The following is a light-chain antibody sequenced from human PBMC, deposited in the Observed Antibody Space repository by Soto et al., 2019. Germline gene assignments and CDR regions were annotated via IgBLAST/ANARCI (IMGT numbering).Light chain of an antibody. V-gene: IGLV1-44*01. CDR1: NSNVGSNS. CDR3: QSFDNGLLAYV. J-gene: IGLJ1*01. CDR2: SDN. Sequence: QSVLTQPPSASGTPGQRVTISCSGRNSNVGSNSVNWYQQLPGMAPKLLLYSDNQRPSGVPDRFSGSKSGSSASLAISGLQSEDEADYYCQSFDNGLLAYVFGTGTKVTVL.